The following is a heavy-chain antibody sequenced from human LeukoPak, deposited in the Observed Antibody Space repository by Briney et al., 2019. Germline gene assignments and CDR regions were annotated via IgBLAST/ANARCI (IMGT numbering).Heavy chain of an antibody. Sequence: ASVKVSCKVSGYTFTGYYMHWVRQAPGQGLEWMGWINPNSGGTNYAQKFQGWVTMTRDTSISTAYMELSRLRSDDTAVYYCARAMYCSGGSCYHQGAFDIWGQGTMVTVSS. CDR3: ARAMYCSGGSCYHQGAFDI. D-gene: IGHD2-15*01. CDR1: GYTFTGYY. CDR2: INPNSGGT. V-gene: IGHV1-2*04. J-gene: IGHJ3*02.